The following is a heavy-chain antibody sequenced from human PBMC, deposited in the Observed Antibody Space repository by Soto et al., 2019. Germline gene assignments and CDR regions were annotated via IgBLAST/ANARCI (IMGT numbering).Heavy chain of an antibody. V-gene: IGHV3-21*02. Sequence: EVRLVESGGNLVKPGGSLRLSCTASGFTFSSYSISWVRQAPGKGLEWVSSISGSSDYIYYADSVKGRFTVSRDNAKNSLLLQMNSLRAEDTAVYYCANRRLTDGFIFGPYYSYYGLDVWGHGTTVTVSS. CDR1: GFTFSSYS. CDR3: ANRRLTDGFIFGPYYSYYGLDV. J-gene: IGHJ6*02. D-gene: IGHD3-3*02. CDR2: ISGSSDYI.